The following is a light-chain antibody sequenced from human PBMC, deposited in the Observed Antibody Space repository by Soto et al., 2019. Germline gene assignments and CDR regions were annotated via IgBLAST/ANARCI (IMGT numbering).Light chain of an antibody. V-gene: IGLV4-69*01. J-gene: IGLJ1*01. CDR2: LNSDGSH. CDR1: SGHSTYA. CDR3: QTWSTGILYV. Sequence: QLVLTQSPSASASLGPSVKLTCTLSSGHSTYAIAWHQQQPEKGPRYLMKLNSDGSHSKGDGIPDRFSGSRSGAERYLTISSLQSEDEAGYDCQTWSTGILYVFGTGTKLTVL.